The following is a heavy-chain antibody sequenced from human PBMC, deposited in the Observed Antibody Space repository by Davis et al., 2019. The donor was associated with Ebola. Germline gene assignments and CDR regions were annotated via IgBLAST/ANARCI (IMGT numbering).Heavy chain of an antibody. CDR1: GFTFSSYA. D-gene: IGHD5-24*01. CDR2: ISYDGSNK. J-gene: IGHJ5*02. Sequence: GESLKISCAASGFTFSSYAMHWVRQAPGKGLEWVAVISYDGSNKYYADSVKGRFTISRDNSKNTLYLQMNSLRAEDTAVYYCAKKSWPEFDPWGQGTLVTVSS. V-gene: IGHV3-30-3*02. CDR3: AKKSWPEFDP.